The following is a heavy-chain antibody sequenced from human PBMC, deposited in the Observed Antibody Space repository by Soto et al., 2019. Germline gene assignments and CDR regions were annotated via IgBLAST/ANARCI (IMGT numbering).Heavy chain of an antibody. J-gene: IGHJ6*02. CDR3: VMVDNYVTPTPQDV. D-gene: IGHD3-16*01. V-gene: IGHV1-18*01. CDR1: GYIFVNYG. CDR2: ISPYTGNT. Sequence: QVQLVQSGDEVKKPGASVKVSCKASGYIFVNYGIAWVRQAPGQGLEWMGWISPYTGNTHSATKIQGRLTMTTDTSTSTAYMDLRSLTAVDTAVYYCVMVDNYVTPTPQDVWGQGTTVTVSS.